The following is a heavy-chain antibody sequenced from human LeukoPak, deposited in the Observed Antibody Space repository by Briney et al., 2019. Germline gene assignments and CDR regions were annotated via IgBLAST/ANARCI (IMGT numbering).Heavy chain of an antibody. V-gene: IGHV3-21*01. D-gene: IGHD3-10*01. J-gene: IGHJ4*02. CDR3: ARDYYGSGSSFDD. CDR2: ISSSSSYI. Sequence: PGGSLRLSCAASGFTFSSYSMNWVRQAPGKGLEWVSSISSSSSYIYYADSVKGRFTISRDNAKNSLYLQMNSLRAEDTAVYYCARDYYGSGSSFDDWGQGTLVTVSS. CDR1: GFTFSSYS.